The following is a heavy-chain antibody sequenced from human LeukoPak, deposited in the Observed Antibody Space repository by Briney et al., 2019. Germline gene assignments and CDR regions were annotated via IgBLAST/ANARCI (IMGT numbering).Heavy chain of an antibody. CDR1: GYSFTNYW. D-gene: IGHD2-15*01. J-gene: IGHJ4*02. CDR2: IYPGDSDT. CDR3: ARRVDCSGGSCLYYFDY. V-gene: IGHV5-51*01. Sequence: GESLKISCKGSGYSFTNYWIGWVRQMPGKGLEGMGIIYPGDSDTRYSPSFLGQVTISADKSISTAYLQWSSLKASDTAMYYCARRVDCSGGSCLYYFDYWGQGTLVTVSS.